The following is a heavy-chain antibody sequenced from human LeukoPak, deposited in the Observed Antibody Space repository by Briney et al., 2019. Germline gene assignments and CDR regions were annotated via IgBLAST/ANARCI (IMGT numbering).Heavy chain of an antibody. CDR3: ARVSCSSTSCYTEGVEDYYYYYMDV. D-gene: IGHD2-2*02. CDR1: GYTFTSYD. CDR2: MNPNSGNT. J-gene: IGHJ6*03. Sequence: ASVKVSCKASGYTFTSYDINWVRQATGQGLEWMGWMNPNSGNTGYAQEFQGRVTMTRNTSISTAYMELSSLRSEDTAVYYCARVSCSSTSCYTEGVEDYYYYYMDVWGKGTTVTVSS. V-gene: IGHV1-8*01.